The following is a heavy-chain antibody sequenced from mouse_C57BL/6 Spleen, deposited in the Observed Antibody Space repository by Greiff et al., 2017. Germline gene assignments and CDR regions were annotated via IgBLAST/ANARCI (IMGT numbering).Heavy chain of an antibody. CDR2: ISYDGSN. CDR3: ARAFTYYGSFDY. J-gene: IGHJ2*01. Sequence: EVKVEESGPGLVKPSQSLSLTCSVTGYSITSGYYWNWIRQFPGNKLEWMGYISYDGSNNYNPSLKNRISITRDTSKNQFFLKLNSVTTEDTATYYCARAFTYYGSFDYWGQGTTLTVSS. V-gene: IGHV3-6*01. CDR1: GYSITSGYY. D-gene: IGHD1-1*01.